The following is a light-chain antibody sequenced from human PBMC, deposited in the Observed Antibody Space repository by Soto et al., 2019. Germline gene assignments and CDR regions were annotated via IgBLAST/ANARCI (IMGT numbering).Light chain of an antibody. CDR1: TGTVTSGHY. Sequence: QDVVTQEPSLTVSPGGTVTLTCASSTGTVTSGHYPNWLQQKPGQAPRALIYSTDTRHSGTPARFSGSLLGGKAALTLSGVQAEDEADYYCLLYYGGAVGFGGGTKVAVL. J-gene: IGLJ2*01. CDR3: LLYYGGAVG. CDR2: STD. V-gene: IGLV7-43*01.